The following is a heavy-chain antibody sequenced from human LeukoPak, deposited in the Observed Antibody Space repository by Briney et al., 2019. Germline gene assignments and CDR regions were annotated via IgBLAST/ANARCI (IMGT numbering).Heavy chain of an antibody. CDR1: GFSFNTYG. CDR3: AKTVGASTFYYYMDV. D-gene: IGHD1-26*01. J-gene: IGHJ6*03. CDR2: IRYDAINK. V-gene: IGHV3-30*02. Sequence: GGSLRLSCAVSGFSFNTYGMHWVRQAPGKGLEWVAFIRYDAINKYYADSVKGRFTISRDNSKNTAYLQMNSLRTEDTAVYYCAKTVGASTFYYYMDVWGKGTTVTVTS.